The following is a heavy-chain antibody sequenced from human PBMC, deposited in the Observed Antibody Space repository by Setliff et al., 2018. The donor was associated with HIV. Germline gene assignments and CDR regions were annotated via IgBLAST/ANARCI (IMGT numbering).Heavy chain of an antibody. CDR3: AKEYSASSEDP. CDR1: GFTFSNYD. J-gene: IGHJ5*01. Sequence: GGSLRLSCAASGFTFSNYDMSWVRQAPEKGLEWVSGISDSGGKTYYTDSVKGRFTIFRDNSKNTLYLQMNSLRVEDTAVYYCAKEYSASSEDPWGQGTLVTVSS. V-gene: IGHV3-23*01. CDR2: ISDSGGKT. D-gene: IGHD5-12*01.